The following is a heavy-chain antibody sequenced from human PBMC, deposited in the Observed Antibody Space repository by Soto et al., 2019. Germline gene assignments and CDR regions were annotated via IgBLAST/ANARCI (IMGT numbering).Heavy chain of an antibody. CDR1: GFTFSSYS. CDR2: ISSSSSTI. J-gene: IGHJ6*02. D-gene: IGHD1-1*01. V-gene: IGHV3-48*02. Sequence: PGGSLRLSCAASGFTFSSYSMNWVRQAPGKGLEWVSYISSSSSTIYYADSVKGRFTISRDNAKNSLYLQMNSLRDEDTAVYYCANRRLSDVYTPGPYYQYCGMDIWGQRDTVTLSS. CDR3: ANRRLSDVYTPGPYYQYCGMDI.